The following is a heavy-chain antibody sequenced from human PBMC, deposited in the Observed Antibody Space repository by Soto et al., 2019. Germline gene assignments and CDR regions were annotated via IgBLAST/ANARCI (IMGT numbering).Heavy chain of an antibody. CDR3: ARQYDSSGYYYYYYGMDV. CDR2: IDPSDSYT. D-gene: IGHD3-22*01. V-gene: IGHV5-10-1*01. Sequence: PGESLKISCKGSGYRFTSYWISWVRQMPGKGLEWMGRIDPSDSYTNYSPSFQGHVTISADKSISTAYLQWSSLKASDTAMYYCARQYDSSGYYYYYYGMDVWDQGTTVTVSS. CDR1: GYRFTSYW. J-gene: IGHJ6*02.